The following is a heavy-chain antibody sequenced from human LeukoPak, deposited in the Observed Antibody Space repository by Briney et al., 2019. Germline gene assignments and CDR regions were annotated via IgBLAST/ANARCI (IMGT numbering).Heavy chain of an antibody. D-gene: IGHD2-2*01. CDR3: ARADIVVVPAAGVSGWFDP. CDR1: GDSISSSYW. J-gene: IGHJ5*02. Sequence: SGTLSLTCAVSGDSISSSYWWSWVRQSPGKGLEWIGEIYHSGTINYNPSLKSRVTLSVDKSKNQFSLKVSSVTAADTAVYYCARADIVVVPAAGVSGWFDPWGQGTLVTVSS. V-gene: IGHV4-4*02. CDR2: IYHSGTI.